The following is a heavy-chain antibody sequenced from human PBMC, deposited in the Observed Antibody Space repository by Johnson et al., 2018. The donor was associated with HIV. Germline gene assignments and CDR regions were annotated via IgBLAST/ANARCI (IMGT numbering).Heavy chain of an antibody. J-gene: IGHJ3*02. CDR1: GFTFSNVW. D-gene: IGHD3-16*02. CDR3: TTAIVIDAFDI. V-gene: IGHV3-15*01. Sequence: VQLVESGGGLVKPGGSLRLSCAASGFTFSNVWMSWVRQAPGKGLEWVGRIKRKIEGEATDYAAPVKGRFTNSRDDSKNTLFLQMSSLKTDDTAVYYCTTAIVIDAFDIWGQGTMVTVSS. CDR2: IKRKIEGEAT.